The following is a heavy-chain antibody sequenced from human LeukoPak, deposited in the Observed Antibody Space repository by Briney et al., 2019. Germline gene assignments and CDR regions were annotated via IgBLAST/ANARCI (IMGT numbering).Heavy chain of an antibody. D-gene: IGHD5-18*01. CDR1: GYNFTGNY. CDR3: ARDGKDWIQLWFWFAFDI. V-gene: IGHV1-2*02. J-gene: IGHJ3*02. Sequence: ASVKVSFKASGYNFTGNYIHWVRQAPGQGLEWMGWINPNSGDTNYAQKFQGRVTMTRDTSISTASMELNRLRSDDTAVYYCARDGKDWIQLWFWFAFDIWGQGTMVTVSS. CDR2: INPNSGDT.